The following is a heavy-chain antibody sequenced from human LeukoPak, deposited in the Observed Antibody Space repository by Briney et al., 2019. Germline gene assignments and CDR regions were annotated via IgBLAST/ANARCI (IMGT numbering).Heavy chain of an antibody. CDR2: IKSKTDGGTT. J-gene: IGHJ5*02. CDR1: GFTFSSYS. D-gene: IGHD3-9*01. Sequence: GGSLRLSCAASGFTFSSYSMNWVRQAPGKGLEWVGRIKSKTDGGTTDYAAPVKGRFTISRDDSKNTLYLQMNSLKTEDTAVYYCTTDYFILTGTNWFDPWGQGTLVTVSS. V-gene: IGHV3-15*01. CDR3: TTDYFILTGTNWFDP.